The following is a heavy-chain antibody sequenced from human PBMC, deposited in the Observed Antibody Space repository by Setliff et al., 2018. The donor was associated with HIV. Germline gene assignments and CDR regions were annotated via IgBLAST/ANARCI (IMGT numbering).Heavy chain of an antibody. V-gene: IGHV3-48*01. CDR3: AKVATWTGTTYYFES. CDR1: GFPFSAYI. CDR2: ISGSSTTI. J-gene: IGHJ4*02. Sequence: GSLRLSCAASGFPFSAYIMNWVRQAPGKGLEWISYISGSSTTIYYADSVKGRFIISRDNAKNSLYLQMNSLRAEDTAVYYCAKVATWTGTTYYFESWGQGTLVTVSS. D-gene: IGHD1-1*01.